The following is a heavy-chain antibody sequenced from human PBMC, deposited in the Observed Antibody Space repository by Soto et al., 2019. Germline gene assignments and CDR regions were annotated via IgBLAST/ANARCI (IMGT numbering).Heavy chain of an antibody. D-gene: IGHD4-17*01. CDR3: AREGGHNYGLGRGHPFDP. J-gene: IGHJ5*02. Sequence: QVQLVQSGAEVKKSGSSVKVSCKASGATFSRNTISWVRQAPGQGLEWMGGIIPMFRSANYAQKFQGRVTITAVESTNTAYMEMSSLRSDDTAVYYCAREGGHNYGLGRGHPFDPWGQGTLVTVTS. CDR2: IIPMFRSA. V-gene: IGHV1-69*01. CDR1: GATFSRNT.